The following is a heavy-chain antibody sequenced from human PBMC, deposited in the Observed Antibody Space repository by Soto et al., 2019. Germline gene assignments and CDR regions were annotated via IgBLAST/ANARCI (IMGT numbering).Heavy chain of an antibody. CDR2: IYYSGST. CDR3: ARGHDSSARWDYFDY. D-gene: IGHD3-22*01. CDR1: GGSISSGDHY. J-gene: IGHJ4*02. V-gene: IGHV4-30-4*01. Sequence: SETLSLTCTVSGGSISSGDHYWSWIRQPPGKGLEWIGYIYYSGSTYYNPSLKSRVTISVDTSKNQFSLKLSSVTAADTAVYYCARGHDSSARWDYFDYWGQGTLVTVSS.